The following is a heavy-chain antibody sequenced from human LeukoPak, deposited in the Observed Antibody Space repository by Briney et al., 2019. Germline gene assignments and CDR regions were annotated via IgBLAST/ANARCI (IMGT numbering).Heavy chain of an antibody. CDR3: ARDAGIYHPFDY. V-gene: IGHV1-2*02. Sequence: ASVTVSCTASGYTFTGYYMHWVRQAPGQGLEWMGWINPNSGGTNYAQKFQGRVTMTRDTSISTAYMELSRLRSDDTAVYYCARDAGIYHPFDYWGQGTLVTVSS. CDR1: GYTFTGYY. J-gene: IGHJ4*02. D-gene: IGHD1-26*01. CDR2: INPNSGGT.